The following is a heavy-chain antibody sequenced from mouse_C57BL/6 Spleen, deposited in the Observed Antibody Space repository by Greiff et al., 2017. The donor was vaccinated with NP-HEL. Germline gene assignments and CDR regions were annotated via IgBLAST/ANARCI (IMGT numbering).Heavy chain of an antibody. CDR2: IDPETGGT. Sequence: QVQLQQSGAELVRPGASVTLSCKASGYTFTDYEMHWVKQTPVHGLEWIGAIDPETGGTAYNQKFKGKAILTADKSSSTAYMELRSLTSEDSAVYYCTREENYYGNYVWYFDVWGTGTTVTVSS. CDR1: GYTFTDYE. J-gene: IGHJ1*03. D-gene: IGHD2-1*01. V-gene: IGHV1-15*01. CDR3: TREENYYGNYVWYFDV.